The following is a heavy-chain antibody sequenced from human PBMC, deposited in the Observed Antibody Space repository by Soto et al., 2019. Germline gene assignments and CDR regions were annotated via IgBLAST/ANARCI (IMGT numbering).Heavy chain of an antibody. Sequence: GGSLRLSCEASGFSFSDDWMHWVRQAPGKGLVWVSSVSSVGSTTDYADSVKGRFTISRDNAKNTLYLQMNSLGAEDTAVYYCVRGKYSGSYFLDYWGQGTLVTVSS. D-gene: IGHD1-26*01. V-gene: IGHV3-74*01. CDR1: GFSFSDDW. CDR2: VSSVGSTT. CDR3: VRGKYSGSYFLDY. J-gene: IGHJ4*02.